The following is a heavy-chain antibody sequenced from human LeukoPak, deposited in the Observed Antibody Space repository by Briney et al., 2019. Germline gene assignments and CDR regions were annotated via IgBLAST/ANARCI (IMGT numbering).Heavy chain of an antibody. Sequence: SETLSLTCAVYGGSFSGYYWSWIRQPPGKGLEWIGEINHSGSTNYNPSLKSRVTISVDTSKNQFSLKLSSVTAADTAVYYCARELWFGRDDNWYFDLWGRGTLVTVSS. J-gene: IGHJ2*01. CDR1: GGSFSGYY. CDR2: INHSGST. D-gene: IGHD3-10*01. CDR3: ARELWFGRDDNWYFDL. V-gene: IGHV4-34*01.